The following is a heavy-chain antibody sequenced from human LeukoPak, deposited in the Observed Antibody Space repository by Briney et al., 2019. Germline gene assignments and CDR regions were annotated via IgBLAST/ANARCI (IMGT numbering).Heavy chain of an antibody. V-gene: IGHV3-53*01. CDR3: AREVRGYYFDY. CDR2: ISSGGNT. Sequence: GGSLRPSCAASGFTVTSNYMTWVRQAPGKGLEWVSVISSGGNTYYADSVKGRFTISRDNSKNTVYLQMNGLRAEDTAVYYCAREVRGYYFDYWGQGTLVTASS. D-gene: IGHD5-12*01. CDR1: GFTVTSNY. J-gene: IGHJ4*02.